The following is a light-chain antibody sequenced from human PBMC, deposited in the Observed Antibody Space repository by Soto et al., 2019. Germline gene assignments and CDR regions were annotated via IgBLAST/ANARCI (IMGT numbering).Light chain of an antibody. J-gene: IGKJ3*01. CDR3: QQYGRSPPGFT. CDR1: QTISSNY. Sequence: EIVMTQSPATLSVSPGERVTLSCRASQTISSNYLAWYQQKPGQAPRLLIYGASFRATGIPDRFSGSGSGTDFTLTISRLEPEDFGVYYCQQYGRSPPGFTFGPGTKVDIK. V-gene: IGKV3-20*01. CDR2: GAS.